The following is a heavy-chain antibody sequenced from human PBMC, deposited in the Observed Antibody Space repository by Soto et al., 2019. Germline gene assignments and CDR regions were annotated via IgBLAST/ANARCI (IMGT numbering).Heavy chain of an antibody. V-gene: IGHV3-23*01. D-gene: IGHD3-22*01. Sequence: GGSLRLSCAASGFTFSSYAMSWVRQAPGKGLEWVSVISGSGGSTDYADSVKGRFTISRDNSKNTLYLQMNSLRADDTALYYCAKAKTYYYDSSGSFFDYWGQGSLVTVSS. CDR2: ISGSGGST. CDR3: AKAKTYYYDSSGSFFDY. CDR1: GFTFSSYA. J-gene: IGHJ4*02.